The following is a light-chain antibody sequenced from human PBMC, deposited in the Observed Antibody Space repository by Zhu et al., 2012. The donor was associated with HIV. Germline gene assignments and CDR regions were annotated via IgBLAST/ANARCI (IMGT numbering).Light chain of an antibody. CDR2: GAS. J-gene: IGKJ4*01. CDR3: QHLTLYPT. Sequence: DIQLTQSPSFLSASVGDRVTITCRASQGISNHLAWYHQKPGKAPKLLIYGASILQSGVPSRFSGSGSGTEFTLTISSLQPEDFATYFCQHLTLYPTFGGRSKVEIK. CDR1: QGISNH. V-gene: IGKV1-9*01.